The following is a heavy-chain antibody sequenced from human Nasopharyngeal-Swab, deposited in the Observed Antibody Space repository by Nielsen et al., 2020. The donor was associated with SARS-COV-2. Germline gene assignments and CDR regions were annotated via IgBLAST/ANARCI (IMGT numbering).Heavy chain of an antibody. CDR3: ARDRRTSIVGATLHFDY. Sequence: ASFKVFCNAASYTFISYGTIWLLQAPGQGLEWMVWISAYNGNTNYAEKLQGRVTMTTDTSTSTAYMELRSLRSDDTAVYYCARDRRTSIVGATLHFDYWGQGTMVTVSS. D-gene: IGHD1-26*01. CDR2: ISAYNGNT. V-gene: IGHV1-18*04. CDR1: SYTFISYG. J-gene: IGHJ4*02.